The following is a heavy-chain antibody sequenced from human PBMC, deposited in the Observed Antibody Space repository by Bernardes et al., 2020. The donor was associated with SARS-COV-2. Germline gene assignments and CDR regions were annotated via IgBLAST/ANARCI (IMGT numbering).Heavy chain of an antibody. D-gene: IGHD2-15*01. CDR2: TSGQNGNT. CDR3: ARVVAAAAQSQGTFDI. J-gene: IGHJ3*02. V-gene: IGHV1-18*01. Sequence: ASVKVSCKASGYTFFNYDITWVRQAPGQGLEWMGWTSGQNGNTNSAQKLQGRVTMTTDTSTGTAYMELRSLRPDDTAMYYCARVVAAAAQSQGTFDIWGQGTMVTVSS. CDR1: GYTFFNYD.